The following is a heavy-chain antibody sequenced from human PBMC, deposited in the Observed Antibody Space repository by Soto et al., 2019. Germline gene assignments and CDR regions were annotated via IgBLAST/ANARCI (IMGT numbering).Heavy chain of an antibody. D-gene: IGHD2-21*01. CDR2: ITSNGGNT. CDR1: GFTFSSYA. V-gene: IGHV3-64*01. CDR3: ARRIPFGYGVDV. Sequence: EVQLVESGGGLVLPGGSLRLSCAASGFTFSSYAMHWVRHAPGKGLECVSAITSNGGNTDYANSVKGRFTISRDNSKNTLYLQMGSLRAEDTAVYYCARRIPFGYGVDVWGQGTTVTVS. J-gene: IGHJ6*02.